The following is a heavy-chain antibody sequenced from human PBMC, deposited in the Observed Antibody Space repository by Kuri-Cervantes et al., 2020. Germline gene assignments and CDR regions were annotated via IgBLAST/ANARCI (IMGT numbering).Heavy chain of an antibody. V-gene: IGHV4-34*01. CDR3: ARGKAAGRQWLVHRWFDP. D-gene: IGHD6-19*01. CDR2: INHSGST. Sequence: ESLKISCVVYGGSFSGYSWSWIRQSPGKGLEWIGEINHSGSTNYSPSLKSRVAISVDTSKNQFSLKLTSVTAADTAVYYCARGKAAGRQWLVHRWFDPWGQGTLVTVSS. CDR1: GGSFSGYS. J-gene: IGHJ5*02.